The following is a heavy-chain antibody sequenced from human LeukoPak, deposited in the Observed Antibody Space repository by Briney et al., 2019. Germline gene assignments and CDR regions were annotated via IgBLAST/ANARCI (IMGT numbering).Heavy chain of an antibody. D-gene: IGHD6-13*01. Sequence: ASVKVSCKASGYTFTGFYMHWVRQAPGQGLEWMGWINPHSADTGYAQKFLGRVTVTRDMSISTIYMELTRLRSDDTALYYCARWDGYSSSPDYWGQGTLVTVSS. CDR1: GYTFTGFY. J-gene: IGHJ4*02. CDR2: INPHSADT. CDR3: ARWDGYSSSPDY. V-gene: IGHV1-2*02.